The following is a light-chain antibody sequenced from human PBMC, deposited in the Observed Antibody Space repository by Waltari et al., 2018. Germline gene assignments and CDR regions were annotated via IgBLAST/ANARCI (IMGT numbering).Light chain of an antibody. Sequence: QSALTQPASVSGSPGPSITISCTGTSSDVGVYPQVSRYQHHPGKAPKLMIHYVNKRPSGVSNRFSGSKSGNTASLTISGLQAEDEADYYCSSYTSISTFYVFGTGTKVTVL. CDR3: SSYTSISTFYV. J-gene: IGLJ1*01. V-gene: IGLV2-14*03. CDR1: SSDVGVYPQ. CDR2: YVN.